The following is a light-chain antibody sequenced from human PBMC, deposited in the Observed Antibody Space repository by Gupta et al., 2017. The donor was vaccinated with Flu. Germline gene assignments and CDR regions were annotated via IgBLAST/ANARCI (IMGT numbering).Light chain of an antibody. Sequence: DIKMTPSPSTLSASVGDRVTITCRASQSISSWLAWYQQKPGKAPKLLIYKASSLASGVPSRFSGSGSATEFTLTISILQPDDFATYYCQQYNSYSYTFGQGTKLEIK. CDR3: QQYNSYSYT. CDR1: QSISSW. V-gene: IGKV1-5*03. CDR2: KAS. J-gene: IGKJ2*01.